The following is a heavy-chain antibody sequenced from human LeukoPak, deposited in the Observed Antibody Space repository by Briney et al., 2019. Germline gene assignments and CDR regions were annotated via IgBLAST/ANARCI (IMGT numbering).Heavy chain of an antibody. CDR2: ISGSGGST. Sequence: QSGGSLRLSCAASGFTVSSNYMSWVRQAPGKGLEWVSAISGSGGSTYYADSVKGRFTISRDNSKNTLYLQMNSLRAEDTAVYYCAKVFSYYDFWSYFDYWGQGTLVTVSS. V-gene: IGHV3-23*01. CDR3: AKVFSYYDFWSYFDY. CDR1: GFTVSSNY. D-gene: IGHD3-3*01. J-gene: IGHJ4*02.